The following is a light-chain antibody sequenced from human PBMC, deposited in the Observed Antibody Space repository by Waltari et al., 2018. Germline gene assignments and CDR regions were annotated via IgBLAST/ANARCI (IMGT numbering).Light chain of an antibody. V-gene: IGLV3-21*02. Sequence: SYVLTQPPSVSVAPGQTARITCGGTNIGSTSVHWYQQKPGQAPVPVVYDDSDRPSGIPERFSGSNSGNTATLTISRVEAGDEADYYCQVWDSSSDHVVFGGGTKLTVL. CDR1: NIGSTS. CDR2: DDS. J-gene: IGLJ2*01. CDR3: QVWDSSSDHVV.